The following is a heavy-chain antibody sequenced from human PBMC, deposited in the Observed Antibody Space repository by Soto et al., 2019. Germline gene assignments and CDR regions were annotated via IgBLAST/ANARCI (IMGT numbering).Heavy chain of an antibody. Sequence: SETLSLTCTVSGGSISSYYWSWIRQPPGKGLEWIGYIYYSGSTNYNPSLKSRVTISVDTSKNQFSLKLSSVTAADTAVYYCASSLCYCDNRGLFSFWARGSLVLGSS. CDR2: IYYSGST. J-gene: IGHJ4*02. CDR1: GGSISSYY. D-gene: IGHD3-22*01. CDR3: ASSLCYCDNRGLFSF. V-gene: IGHV4-59*01.